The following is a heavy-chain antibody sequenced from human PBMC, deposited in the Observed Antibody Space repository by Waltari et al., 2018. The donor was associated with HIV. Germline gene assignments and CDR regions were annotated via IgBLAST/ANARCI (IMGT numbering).Heavy chain of an antibody. CDR2: IIPICGTA. D-gene: IGHD2-15*01. CDR3: ARAHCSGGSCYSNLVDY. V-gene: IGHV1-69*06. CDR1: GGTFSSYA. Sequence: QVQLVQSGAEVKKPGSSVKVSCKASGGTFSSYAISWVRQPPGQGLEWMGGIIPICGTANYAQKFQGRVTITADKSTSTAYMELSSLRSEDTAVYYCARAHCSGGSCYSNLVDYWGQGTLVTVSS. J-gene: IGHJ4*02.